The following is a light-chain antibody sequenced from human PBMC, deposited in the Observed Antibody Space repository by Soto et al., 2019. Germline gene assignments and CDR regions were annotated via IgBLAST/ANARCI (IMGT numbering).Light chain of an antibody. CDR2: DVS. V-gene: IGLV2-14*03. CDR1: SSDVGGYNF. CDR3: SSYTSSSTQV. J-gene: IGLJ1*01. Sequence: LTQPASVSGSPGQSITISCTGTSSDVGGYNFVSWYQCHPGKAPKLMIYDVSNRPSGASTRFSGSKSGNTASLTISGLQAEDEADYYCSSYTSSSTQVFGTGTKVTVL.